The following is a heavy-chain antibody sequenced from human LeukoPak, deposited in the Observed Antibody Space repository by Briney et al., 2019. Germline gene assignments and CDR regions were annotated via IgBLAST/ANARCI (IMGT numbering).Heavy chain of an antibody. Sequence: ASVKVSCKASGYTFTGYYMHWVRQAPGQGLEWMGWINPNSGGTNYAQKFQGRVTMTRDTSISTAYMELSRLRSDDTAVYYCAKWEYYDSSGYWDYWGQGTLVTVSS. CDR3: AKWEYYDSSGYWDY. D-gene: IGHD3-22*01. J-gene: IGHJ4*02. V-gene: IGHV1-2*02. CDR1: GYTFTGYY. CDR2: INPNSGGT.